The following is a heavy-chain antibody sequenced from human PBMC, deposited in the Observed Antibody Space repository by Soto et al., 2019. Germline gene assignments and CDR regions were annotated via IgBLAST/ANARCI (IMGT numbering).Heavy chain of an antibody. CDR3: AKDPYDYVWGSYRYEDYYGMDV. V-gene: IGHV3-23*01. Sequence: PGGSLRLSCAASGFTFSSYAMSWVRQAPGKGLEWVSAISGSGGSTYYADSVKGRFTISRDNSKNTLYLQMNSLRAEDTAVHYCAKDPYDYVWGSYRYEDYYGMDVWGQGTTVTVSS. D-gene: IGHD3-16*02. J-gene: IGHJ6*02. CDR2: ISGSGGST. CDR1: GFTFSSYA.